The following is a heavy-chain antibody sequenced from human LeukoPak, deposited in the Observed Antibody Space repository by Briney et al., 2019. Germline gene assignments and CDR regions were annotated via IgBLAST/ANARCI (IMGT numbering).Heavy chain of an antibody. CDR3: AREYYDILTGYYSELAGDAFDI. V-gene: IGHV3-23*01. CDR2: ISGSGGST. D-gene: IGHD3-9*01. Sequence: GGSLRLSCAASGFTFSSYAMSWVRQAPGKGLEWVSAISGSGGSTYYADSVKGRFTISRDNSKNTLYLQMNSLRAEDTAVYYCAREYYDILTGYYSELAGDAFDIWGQGTMVTVSS. J-gene: IGHJ3*02. CDR1: GFTFSSYA.